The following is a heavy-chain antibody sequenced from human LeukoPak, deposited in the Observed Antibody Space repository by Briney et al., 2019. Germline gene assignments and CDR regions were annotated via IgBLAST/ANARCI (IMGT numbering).Heavy chain of an antibody. CDR2: IYTSGST. V-gene: IGHV4-4*07. D-gene: IGHD6-6*01. Sequence: SETLSLTCTVSGGSISSYYWSWIRQPAGKGLEWIGRIYTSGSTNYNPSLKSRVTISVDTSKNQFSLKLSSVTAADTAVYYCARDGIAARPGGYYYYHMDVWGKGTTVTVSS. CDR3: ARDGIAARPGGYYYYHMDV. CDR1: GGSISSYY. J-gene: IGHJ6*03.